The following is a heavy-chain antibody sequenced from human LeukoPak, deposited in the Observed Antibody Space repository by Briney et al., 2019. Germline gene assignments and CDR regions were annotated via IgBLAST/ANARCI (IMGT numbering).Heavy chain of an antibody. Sequence: SQTLSLTCTVSGGSISSGGYYWSWIRQHPGKGLEWIGYIYYSGSTYYNPSLKSRVTISVDTSKNQFSLKLSSVTAADTAVYYCARAVGSSWYWYFDLWGRGTLVTVSS. J-gene: IGHJ2*01. CDR2: IYYSGST. CDR1: GGSISSGGYY. D-gene: IGHD6-13*01. V-gene: IGHV4-31*03. CDR3: ARAVGSSWYWYFDL.